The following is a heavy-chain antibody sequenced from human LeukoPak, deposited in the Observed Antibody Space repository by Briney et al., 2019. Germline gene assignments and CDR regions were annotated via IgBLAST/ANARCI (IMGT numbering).Heavy chain of an antibody. J-gene: IGHJ4*02. D-gene: IGHD2-21*02. V-gene: IGHV3-43*02. CDR3: AKDWCDCYLDY. CDR1: GVTFDDYA. Sequence: GGSLRLSCAASGVTFDDYAMRWGREAPGEGLEWVSVIFGDGGSTYYADSVKCRFTISRDNSKNSLYLQMNRLRTEDTALYYCAKDWCDCYLDYWGQGTLVTVSS. CDR2: IFGDGGST.